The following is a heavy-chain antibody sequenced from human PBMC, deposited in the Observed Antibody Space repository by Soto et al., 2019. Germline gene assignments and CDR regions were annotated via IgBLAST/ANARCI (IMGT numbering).Heavy chain of an antibody. Sequence: ASETLCLPCSVAGGSIGSYYGRRVRQPPGKGLEWIGEIYHSGSTNYNPSLKSRVTISVDKSKNQFSLKLSSVTAADTAVYYCARVSGNYYYGMDVWGQGTTVTVSS. CDR2: IYHSGST. J-gene: IGHJ6*01. V-gene: IGHV4-59*12. CDR3: ARVSGNYYYGMDV. D-gene: IGHD3-10*01. CDR1: GGSIGSYY.